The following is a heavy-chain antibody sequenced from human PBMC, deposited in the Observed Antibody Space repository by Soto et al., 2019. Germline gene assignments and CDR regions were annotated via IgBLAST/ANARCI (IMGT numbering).Heavy chain of an antibody. CDR3: AHNRAVGCHSVFFY. CDR1: GFTFSNYA. V-gene: IGHV3-23*01. J-gene: IGHJ4*02. D-gene: IGHD2-15*01. Sequence: EVQLLESGGGLVQPGGSLRLSCAASGFTFSNYAMSWVRQAPGKGLEWVSGISGGGGSSYYADTVKGRFTISRDNSKHALYLQMNSLRAEDTAVYYCAHNRAVGCHSVFFYWGQGTLVIVSS. CDR2: ISGGGGSS.